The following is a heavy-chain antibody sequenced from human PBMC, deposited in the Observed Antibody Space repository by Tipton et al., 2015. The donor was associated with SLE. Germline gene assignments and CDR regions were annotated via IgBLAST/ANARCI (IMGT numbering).Heavy chain of an antibody. J-gene: IGHJ5*02. CDR3: ARHQGPYSTSWFGWFDP. D-gene: IGHD2-2*01. CDR1: SVSINSGCYF. V-gene: IGHV4-39*01. Sequence: TLSLTCSVSSVSINSGCYFWGWIRQPPGKGLEWLGSVYSDGTPSYTPSLKSRLTMSVDSSNNRFSLPLTSVTAADTAVYYCARHQGPYSTSWFGWFDPWGQGTLVTVSS. CDR2: VYSDGTP.